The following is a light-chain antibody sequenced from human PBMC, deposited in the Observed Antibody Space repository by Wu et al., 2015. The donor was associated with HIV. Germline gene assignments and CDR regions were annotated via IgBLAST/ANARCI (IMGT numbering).Light chain of an antibody. CDR2: GAS. V-gene: IGKV3-20*01. CDR3: QQYISSPIT. CDR1: QSINH. J-gene: IGKJ5*01. Sequence: EIVLTQSPATLSLSPGERATLSCRATQSINHLAWYQQKPGQAPRLLIYGASTRTDGIPDRFSGSGSGTDFTLIISRLEPEDFAVYYCQQYISSPITFGQGTRLEIK.